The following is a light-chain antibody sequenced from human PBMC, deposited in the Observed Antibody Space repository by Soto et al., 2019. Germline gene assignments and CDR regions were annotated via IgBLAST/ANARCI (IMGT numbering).Light chain of an antibody. J-gene: IGLJ2*01. CDR2: DVT. CDR3: CSYAGSIVI. Sequence: QSALTQPASVSGSPGQSITISCTGTTSDVGNYNLVSWHQQHPGKAPKLLIYDVTKRPSGVSSRFSGSKSGNTASLTISGLQAEDEADYYCCSYAGSIVIFGGGPRSPS. V-gene: IGLV2-23*02. CDR1: TSDVGNYNL.